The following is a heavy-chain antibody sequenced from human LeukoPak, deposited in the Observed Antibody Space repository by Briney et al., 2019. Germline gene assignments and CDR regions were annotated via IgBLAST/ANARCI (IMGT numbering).Heavy chain of an antibody. D-gene: IGHD6-19*01. CDR3: AKDPGLAAVAGIDY. J-gene: IGHJ4*02. CDR1: GFTFDDYT. V-gene: IGHV3-23*01. CDR2: ISGSGGST. Sequence: GGSLRLSCAASGFTFDDYTMHWVRQAPGKGLEWVSAISGSGGSTYYADSVKGRFTISRDNSKNTLYLQMNSLRAEDTAVYYCAKDPGLAAVAGIDYWGQGTLVTVSS.